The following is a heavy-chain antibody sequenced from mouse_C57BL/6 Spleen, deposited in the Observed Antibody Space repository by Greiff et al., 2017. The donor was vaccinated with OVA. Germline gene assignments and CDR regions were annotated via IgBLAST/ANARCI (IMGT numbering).Heavy chain of an antibody. D-gene: IGHD2-3*01. Sequence: QVTLKESGPGILQPSQTLSLTCSFSGFSLSTFGMGVGWLRPPSGQGLEWLAHIWWDDAKYYNPALRSGITLSKNTSKNQVFLKIANVDTADTATYYCARIAGYDGYHLNAMDYWGQGTSVTVSS. CDR2: IWWDDAK. CDR3: ARIAGYDGYHLNAMDY. CDR1: GFSLSTFGMG. V-gene: IGHV8-8*01. J-gene: IGHJ4*01.